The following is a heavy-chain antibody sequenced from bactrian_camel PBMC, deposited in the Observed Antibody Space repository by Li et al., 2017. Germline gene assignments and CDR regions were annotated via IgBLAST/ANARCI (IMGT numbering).Heavy chain of an antibody. CDR1: GFPFSTYGYD. V-gene: IGHV3S40*01. CDR3: ARDLRNGESAL. D-gene: IGHD1*01. Sequence: VQLVESGGGLVQPGGSLRLSCTASGFPFSTYGYDIHWVRQAPGKGLEWVASISKGGGSTSVTDSVKGRFTISRANAKNTVYLQMATMKPDDTAVYYCARDLRNGESALWGQGTQVTVS. CDR2: ISKGGGST. J-gene: IGHJ4*01.